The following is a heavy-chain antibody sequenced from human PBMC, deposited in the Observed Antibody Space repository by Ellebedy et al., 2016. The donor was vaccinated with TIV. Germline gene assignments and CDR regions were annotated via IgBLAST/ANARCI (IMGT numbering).Heavy chain of an antibody. CDR1: GFTFNNYA. CDR3: ATDRGYFTFDY. D-gene: IGHD3-9*01. CDR2: IKQDGSEK. V-gene: IGHV3-7*03. Sequence: PGGSLRLSCAASGFTFNNYAMSWVRQAPGKGLEWVANIKQDGSEKYYVDSVKGRFTISRDNAKNSLYLQMNSLRADDTAVYYCATDRGYFTFDYWGQGSLITVSS. J-gene: IGHJ4*02.